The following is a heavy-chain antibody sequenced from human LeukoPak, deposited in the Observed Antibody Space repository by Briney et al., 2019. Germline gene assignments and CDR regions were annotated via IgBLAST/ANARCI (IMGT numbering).Heavy chain of an antibody. V-gene: IGHV3-23*01. CDR2: ISGGGGST. D-gene: IGHD1-1*01. CDR3: ARVLRGTGTPDY. Sequence: PGGSLRLSCAASGFTFTSYSMNWVRQAPGKGLEWVSTISGGGGSTYYADSVKGRFTISRDNSKNTLYLQVNSLRAEDTAVYYCARVLRGTGTPDYWGQGTLVTVSS. CDR1: GFTFTSYS. J-gene: IGHJ4*02.